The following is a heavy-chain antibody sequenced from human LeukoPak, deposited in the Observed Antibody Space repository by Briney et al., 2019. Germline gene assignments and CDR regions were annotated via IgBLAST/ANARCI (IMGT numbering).Heavy chain of an antibody. D-gene: IGHD5-18*01. J-gene: IGHJ4*02. Sequence: GESLKISCEGSGYTFTSYWITWVRQMPGKGLEWMGIIYPGDSDTRYSPSFQGQVTISADKSISTAYLQWSSLKASDTAMYYCARRRYSYGYHFFDYWGQGTLVTVSS. CDR2: IYPGDSDT. CDR1: GYTFTSYW. V-gene: IGHV5-51*01. CDR3: ARRRYSYGYHFFDY.